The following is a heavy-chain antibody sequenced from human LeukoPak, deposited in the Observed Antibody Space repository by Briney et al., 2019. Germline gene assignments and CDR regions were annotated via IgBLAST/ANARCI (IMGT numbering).Heavy chain of an antibody. D-gene: IGHD3-22*01. Sequence: GGSLRLPCAASGFTFSNYWMNWVRQAPGKGLEWVANIRRDGSEKYYVDSVRGRFTISRDNVKNSLYLQLSSLKAEDTGIYHCARDVYYYDSSGHDFWGQGTLVTVSS. CDR2: IRRDGSEK. V-gene: IGHV3-7*01. J-gene: IGHJ4*02. CDR3: ARDVYYYDSSGHDF. CDR1: GFTFSNYW.